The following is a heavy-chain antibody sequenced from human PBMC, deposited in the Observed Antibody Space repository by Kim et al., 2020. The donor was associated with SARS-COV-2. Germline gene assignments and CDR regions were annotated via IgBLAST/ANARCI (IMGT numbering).Heavy chain of an antibody. Sequence: QDGSEKSYVASVKGRFTISRDNAKSSLYLQMNSLRVDDTAMYYCARDSGIDWGQGTLVTVSS. CDR3: ARDSGID. CDR2: QDGSEK. D-gene: IGHD3-10*01. J-gene: IGHJ4*02. V-gene: IGHV3-7*03.